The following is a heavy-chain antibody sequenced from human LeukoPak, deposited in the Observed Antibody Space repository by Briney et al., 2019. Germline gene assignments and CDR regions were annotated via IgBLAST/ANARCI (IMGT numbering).Heavy chain of an antibody. CDR2: IRYDGSNK. V-gene: IGHV3-30*02. D-gene: IGHD6-19*01. J-gene: IGHJ4*02. Sequence: PGGSLRLSCAASGFTFSSYGMHWVRQAPGKGLEWVAFIRYDGSNKYYADSVKGRFTISRDNSKNTLYLQMNSLRAEDPAVYYCAKTPVPYSSGWYALDYWGQGTLVTVSS. CDR3: AKTPVPYSSGWYALDY. CDR1: GFTFSSYG.